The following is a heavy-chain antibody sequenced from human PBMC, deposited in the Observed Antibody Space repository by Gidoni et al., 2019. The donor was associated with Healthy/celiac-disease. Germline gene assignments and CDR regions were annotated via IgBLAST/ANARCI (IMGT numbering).Heavy chain of an antibody. D-gene: IGHD2-15*01. V-gene: IGHV4-31*03. J-gene: IGHJ4*02. Sequence: QVQLQESGPGLVKPSQTLSLPCTVSGGSISSGGYYWSWIRQHPGKGLEWIGYIYYSGSTYYNPSLKSRVTISVDTSKNQFSLKLSSVTAADTAVYYCAREVESVAAYYFDYWGQGTLVTVSS. CDR1: GGSISSGGYY. CDR2: IYYSGST. CDR3: AREVESVAAYYFDY.